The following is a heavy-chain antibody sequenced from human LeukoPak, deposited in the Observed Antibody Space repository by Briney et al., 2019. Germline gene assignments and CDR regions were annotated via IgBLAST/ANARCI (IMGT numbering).Heavy chain of an antibody. Sequence: ASVTVSCKASVYTFTNYGISWVRQAPGQGLEWMGWISAYNGNTKYAQEFQGRVTMTTDTSTSTAYMELRSLSSDDTAVYHCARDNHRSSWSWFDPWGQGTLVTVSS. CDR1: VYTFTNYG. CDR2: ISAYNGNT. D-gene: IGHD6-13*01. J-gene: IGHJ5*02. CDR3: ARDNHRSSWSWFDP. V-gene: IGHV1-18*01.